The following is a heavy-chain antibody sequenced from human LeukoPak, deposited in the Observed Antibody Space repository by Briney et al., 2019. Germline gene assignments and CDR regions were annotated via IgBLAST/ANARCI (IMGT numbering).Heavy chain of an antibody. D-gene: IGHD2-21*02. Sequence: ASVKVSCKASGYTFTSYYMHWVRQAPGQGLEWMGIINPSGGSTNYAQKFQGRVTITADKSTSTAYMELSSLRSEDTAVYYCARDWSEEYCGGDCFWYYYYGMDVWGQGTTVTVSS. V-gene: IGHV1-46*01. J-gene: IGHJ6*02. CDR1: GYTFTSYY. CDR2: INPSGGST. CDR3: ARDWSEEYCGGDCFWYYYYGMDV.